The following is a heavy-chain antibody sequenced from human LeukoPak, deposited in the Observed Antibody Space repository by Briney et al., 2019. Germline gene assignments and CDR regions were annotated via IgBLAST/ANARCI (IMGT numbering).Heavy chain of an antibody. D-gene: IGHD4-17*01. Sequence: ASVNVSCKASGYTFTSYGISWVRQAPGQGLEWMGWISAYNGNTNYAQKLQGRVTMTTDTSTSTDYMELRSLRSDDTAVYYCARDSDYGDYWYYMDVWGKGTTVTISS. V-gene: IGHV1-18*01. CDR2: ISAYNGNT. CDR3: ARDSDYGDYWYYMDV. CDR1: GYTFTSYG. J-gene: IGHJ6*03.